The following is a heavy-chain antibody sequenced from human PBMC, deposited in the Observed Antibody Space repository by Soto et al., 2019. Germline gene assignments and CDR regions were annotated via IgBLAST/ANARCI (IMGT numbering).Heavy chain of an antibody. Sequence: PSETLSLTCTVSGGSISSYYWSWIRQPAGKGLEWIGRIYTSGSTNYNPSLKSRVTMSVDTSKNQFSLKLSSVTAADTAVYYCARDEYSSGFDWFDPWGQGTLVTVS. J-gene: IGHJ5*02. CDR1: GGSISSYY. D-gene: IGHD6-19*01. CDR2: IYTSGST. V-gene: IGHV4-4*07. CDR3: ARDEYSSGFDWFDP.